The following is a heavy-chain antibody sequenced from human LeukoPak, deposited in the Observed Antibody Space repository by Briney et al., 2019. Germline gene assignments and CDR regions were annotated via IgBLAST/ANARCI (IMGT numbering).Heavy chain of an antibody. J-gene: IGHJ4*02. D-gene: IGHD4-17*01. CDR3: ARASPLKPNTVTTGPPYY. Sequence: GASVKVSCKASGYTFTSYYMHWVRQAPGQGLEWMGIINPSGGSTSYAQKFQGRVTMTRDMSTSTVYMELSSLRSEDTAVYYCARASPLKPNTVTTGPPYYWGQGTLVTVSS. CDR2: INPSGGST. V-gene: IGHV1-46*01. CDR1: GYTFTSYY.